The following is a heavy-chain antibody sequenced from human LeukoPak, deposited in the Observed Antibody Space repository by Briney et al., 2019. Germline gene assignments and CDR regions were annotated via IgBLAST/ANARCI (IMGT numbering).Heavy chain of an antibody. J-gene: IGHJ4*02. D-gene: IGHD7-27*01. CDR1: GFTFSSYT. Sequence: GGSLRLSCTASGFTFSSYTMTWVRQAPGKGLKWVTTITTGDGNTYYADSVKGRFTVSRDDSKNTLYLQMNSLRAEDTAVYYCAKDGGLWVSAHWGDSWGRGTLVTVSS. CDR3: AKDGGLWVSAHWGDS. V-gene: IGHV3-23*01. CDR2: ITTGDGNT.